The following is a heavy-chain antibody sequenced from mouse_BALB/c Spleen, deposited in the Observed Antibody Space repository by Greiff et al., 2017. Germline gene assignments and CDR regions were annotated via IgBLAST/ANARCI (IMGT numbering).Heavy chain of an antibody. J-gene: IGHJ4*01. D-gene: IGHD2-3*01. V-gene: IGHV1-14*01. CDR2: INPYNDGT. Sequence: EVHLVESGPELVKPGASVKMSCKASGYTFTSYVMHWVKQKPGQGLEWIGYINPYNDGTKYNEKFKGKATLTSDKSSSTAYMELSSLTSEDSAVYYCARRDGYYAMDYWGQGTSVTVSS. CDR1: GYTFTSYV. CDR3: ARRDGYYAMDY.